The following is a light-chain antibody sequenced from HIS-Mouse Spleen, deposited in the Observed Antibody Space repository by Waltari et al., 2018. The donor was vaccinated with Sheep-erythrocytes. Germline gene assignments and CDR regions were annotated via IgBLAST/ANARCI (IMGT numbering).Light chain of an antibody. CDR2: DVS. J-gene: IGLJ2*01. CDR3: SSYAGSYTFVV. V-gene: IGLV2-11*01. CDR1: SSDVGGYDY. Sequence: QSALTQPRSVSGSPGQSVTISCTGTSSDVGGYDYVSLYQQHPGKAPKLMIYDVSKRPSGVPDRFSGSKSGNTASLTISGLQAEDEADYYCSSYAGSYTFVVFGGGTKLTVL.